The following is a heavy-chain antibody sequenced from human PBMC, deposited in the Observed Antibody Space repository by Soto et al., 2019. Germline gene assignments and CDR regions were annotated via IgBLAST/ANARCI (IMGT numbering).Heavy chain of an antibody. CDR2: ISGSGGST. CDR3: AKDRGFGYSSGWSQG. Sequence: GGSLRLSCAASGFTFSSYAMSWVRQAPGKGLEWVSAISGSGGSTYYADSVKGRFTISRDNSKNTLYLQMNSLRAEDTAVYYCAKDRGFGYSSGWSQGWGQGTLVTVSS. J-gene: IGHJ4*02. D-gene: IGHD6-19*01. CDR1: GFTFSSYA. V-gene: IGHV3-23*01.